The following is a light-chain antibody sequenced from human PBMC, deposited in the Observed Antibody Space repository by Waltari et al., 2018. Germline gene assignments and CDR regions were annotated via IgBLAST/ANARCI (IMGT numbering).Light chain of an antibody. J-gene: IGLJ2*01. CDR1: SSDIGGYNH. CDR3: SSYAGSDNFVV. Sequence: QSALTQPPSASGSPGQSVTISCTATSSDIGGYNHVPWYQKHPGKAPKLIIYEVSQRPSGVPDRFSGSKSGNTASLTVSVLQAEDEGDYYCSSYAGSDNFVVFGGGTKLTVL. CDR2: EVS. V-gene: IGLV2-8*01.